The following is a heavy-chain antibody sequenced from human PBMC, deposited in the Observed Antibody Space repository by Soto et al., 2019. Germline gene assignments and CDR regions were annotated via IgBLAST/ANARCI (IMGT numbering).Heavy chain of an antibody. Sequence: QLQLQESGPGLVKPSETLSLNCTVSGGSISSSSYYWGWIRQPPGKGLEWIGSIYYSGSTYYNPSLKSRVTIYVDTSKNQFSLKLSSVTAADTAVYYCARRTVSPFVDYWGQGTLGTVSS. CDR2: IYYSGST. CDR1: GGSISSSSYY. V-gene: IGHV4-39*01. CDR3: ARRTVSPFVDY. D-gene: IGHD3-10*01. J-gene: IGHJ4*02.